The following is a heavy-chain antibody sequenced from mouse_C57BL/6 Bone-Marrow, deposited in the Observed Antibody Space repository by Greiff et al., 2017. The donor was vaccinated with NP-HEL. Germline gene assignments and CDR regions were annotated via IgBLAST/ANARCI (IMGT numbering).Heavy chain of an antibody. V-gene: IGHV5-9-1*02. CDR1: GFTFSSYA. D-gene: IGHD1-1*01. J-gene: IGHJ2*01. CDR3: TGNLLLRPDDYFDY. Sequence: EVQLVESGEGLVKPGGSLKLSCAASGFTFSSYAMSWVRQTLAKRLEWVAYISSGGDYIYYADTVKGRFTISRDNARNTLYLQMSRLKSEDTAMYYCTGNLLLRPDDYFDYWGQGTTLTVSS. CDR2: ISSGGDYI.